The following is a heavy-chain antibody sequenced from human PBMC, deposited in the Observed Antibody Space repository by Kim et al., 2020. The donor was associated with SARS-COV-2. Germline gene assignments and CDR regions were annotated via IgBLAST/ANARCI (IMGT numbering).Heavy chain of an antibody. CDR3: ASGKIVATPPAYHYYYG. CDR1: GGSISSSSYY. CDR2: IYYSGST. Sequence: SETLSLTCTVSGGSISSSSYYWGWIRQPPGKGLEWIGSIYYSGSTYYNPSLKSRVTISVDTSKNQFSLKLSSVNAADTAVDYCASGKIVATPPAYHYYYG. J-gene: IGHJ6*01. D-gene: IGHD5-12*01. V-gene: IGHV4-39*01.